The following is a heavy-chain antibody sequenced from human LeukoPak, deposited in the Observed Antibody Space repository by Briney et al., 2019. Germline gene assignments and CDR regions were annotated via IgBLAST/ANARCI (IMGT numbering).Heavy chain of an antibody. CDR1: GYTFTSYP. J-gene: IGHJ6*03. Sequence: GASVKVSCKASGYTFTSYPVNWVRQAPGQGLEWMGWINTNTGSPTYAPGFTGRFVFSLDTSVSTAYLQINSLKAEDSAVYYCARVGWPYYDYYMDVWGKGTTVTASS. D-gene: IGHD2-15*01. CDR2: INTNTGSP. CDR3: ARVGWPYYDYYMDV. V-gene: IGHV7-4-1*02.